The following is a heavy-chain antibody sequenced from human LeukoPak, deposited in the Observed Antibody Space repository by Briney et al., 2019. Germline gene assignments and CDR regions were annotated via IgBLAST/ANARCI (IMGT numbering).Heavy chain of an antibody. Sequence: GGSLRLSCAASGFTFSSYAMSWVRQAPGGGLGWVSTIGGSGGSTYYADSVKGRFTISRDNSKNTLYLQMNSLRAEDTAVYYCARESPVAAVGRSWFDPWGQGTLVTVSS. D-gene: IGHD6-13*01. J-gene: IGHJ5*02. V-gene: IGHV3-23*01. CDR1: GFTFSSYA. CDR2: IGGSGGST. CDR3: ARESPVAAVGRSWFDP.